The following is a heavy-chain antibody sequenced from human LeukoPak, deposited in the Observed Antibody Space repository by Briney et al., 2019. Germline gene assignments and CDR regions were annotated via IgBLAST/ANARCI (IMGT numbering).Heavy chain of an antibody. CDR2: INHSGST. CDR3: ARVEGWLQIDY. D-gene: IGHD5-24*01. Sequence: SETLSLTCAVYGGSFSGYYWSWIRQPPGKGLEWIGEINHSGSTNYNPSLKSRVTISVDTSKNQFSLKLSSVTAADTAVYYCARVEGWLQIDYWGQGTLVTVSS. V-gene: IGHV4-34*01. J-gene: IGHJ4*02. CDR1: GGSFSGYY.